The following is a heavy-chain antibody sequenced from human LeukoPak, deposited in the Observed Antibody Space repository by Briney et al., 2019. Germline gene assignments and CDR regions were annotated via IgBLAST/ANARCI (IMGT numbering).Heavy chain of an antibody. Sequence: GGSLRLSCAASGFTVSSNFMSWVRQAPGKGLEWVSVIYSGGDTYYADSVKGRFTISRDNSKNTLYLQMNSLRAEDTAVYYCAKGSGSGWYRNWFDPWGQGTLVTVSS. D-gene: IGHD6-19*01. V-gene: IGHV3-66*01. CDR2: IYSGGDT. CDR3: AKGSGSGWYRNWFDP. J-gene: IGHJ5*02. CDR1: GFTVSSNF.